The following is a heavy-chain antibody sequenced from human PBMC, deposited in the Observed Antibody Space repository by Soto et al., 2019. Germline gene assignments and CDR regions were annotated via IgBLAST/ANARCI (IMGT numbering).Heavy chain of an antibody. CDR1: GFTFSSYA. J-gene: IGHJ4*02. CDR3: ANSIDYYGSSGYYYGY. D-gene: IGHD3-22*01. CDR2: ISGSGGST. V-gene: IGHV3-23*01. Sequence: GGSLRLSCAASGFTFSSYAMSWVRQAPGKGLEWVSAISGSGGSTYYADSVKGRFTISRDNSKNTLYLQMNSLRAEDTAVYYCANSIDYYGSSGYYYGYWGQGTLVTVSS.